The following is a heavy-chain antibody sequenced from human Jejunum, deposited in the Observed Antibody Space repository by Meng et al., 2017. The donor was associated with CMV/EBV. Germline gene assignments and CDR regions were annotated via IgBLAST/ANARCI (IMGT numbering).Heavy chain of an antibody. D-gene: IGHD3-10*01. CDR2: ISSGGAST. CDR1: GFTFSSYA. CDR3: AKDRDGNWYFYL. V-gene: IGHV3-23*01. Sequence: ALGFTFSSYAMGWVRQAPGKGLEWVSEISSGGASTYYADSVKGRFTISRDNSKNTLYLQMNSLRAEDTALSYCAKDRDGNWYFYLWGRGTLVTVSS. J-gene: IGHJ2*01.